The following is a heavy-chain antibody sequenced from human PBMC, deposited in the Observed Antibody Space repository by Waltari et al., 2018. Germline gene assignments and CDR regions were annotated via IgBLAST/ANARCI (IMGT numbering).Heavy chain of an antibody. Sequence: QVQLQESGPGLVKPSETLSLTCTVSGGSISISYWSWIRQPPGKGLEWIGYIYYSGSTNYNPSLKSRVTISVDTSKNQFSLKLSSVTAADTAVYYCARGEWLQFDYWGQGTLVTVSS. V-gene: IGHV4-59*01. D-gene: IGHD5-12*01. J-gene: IGHJ4*02. CDR3: ARGEWLQFDY. CDR2: IYYSGST. CDR1: GGSISISY.